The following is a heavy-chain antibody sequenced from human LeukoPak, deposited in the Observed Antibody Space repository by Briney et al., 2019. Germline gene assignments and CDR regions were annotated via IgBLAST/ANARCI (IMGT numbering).Heavy chain of an antibody. V-gene: IGHV1-46*01. D-gene: IGHD2-15*01. J-gene: IGHJ3*02. CDR3: ARGEVVVAAIIFVDAFDI. Sequence: ASVKVSCKASGYTFTSYYMHWVRQAPGQGLEWMGIINPSDGSTSYAQKFQGRVTMTRDTSTSTVYMELSSLRSEDTAVYYCARGEVVVAAIIFVDAFDIWGQGTMVTVSS. CDR2: INPSDGST. CDR1: GYTFTSYY.